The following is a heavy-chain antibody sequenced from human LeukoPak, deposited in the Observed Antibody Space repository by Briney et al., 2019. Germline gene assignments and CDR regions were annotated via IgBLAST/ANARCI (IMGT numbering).Heavy chain of an antibody. CDR1: GGTFSSYA. CDR3: ARDYYDSSGYFPLDY. CDR2: IIPILGIA. D-gene: IGHD3-22*01. Sequence: SVKVSCKASGGTFSSYAISWVRQAPGQGLEWVGGIIPILGIANYAQKFQGRVTITADKSTSTAYMELSSLRSEDTAVYYCARDYYDSSGYFPLDYWGQGTLVTVSS. V-gene: IGHV1-69*10. J-gene: IGHJ4*02.